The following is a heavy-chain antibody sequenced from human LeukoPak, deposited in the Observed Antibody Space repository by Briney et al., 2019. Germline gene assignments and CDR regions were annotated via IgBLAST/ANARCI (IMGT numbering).Heavy chain of an antibody. V-gene: IGHV3-21*01. J-gene: IGHJ3*01. CDR3: ARVDAFDL. CDR1: GFTFSNYN. Sequence: GGSLRLSCAASGFTFSNYNMNWVRQAPGKGLEWVSYISSSSSYIYYADSVKGRFTISRDNAKNSLYLQMNSLRAEDTAVYYCARVDAFDLWGQGTMVTVSS. CDR2: ISSSSSYI.